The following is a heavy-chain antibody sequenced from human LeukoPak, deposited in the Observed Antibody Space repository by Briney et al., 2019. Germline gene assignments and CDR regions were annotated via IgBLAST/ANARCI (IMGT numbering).Heavy chain of an antibody. V-gene: IGHV4-30-2*05. D-gene: IGHD2-21*01. CDR2: IYHSGST. CDR1: GGSISSGGYS. Sequence: SETLSLTCAVSGGSISSGGYSWSWIRQPPGKGLEWIGYIYHSGSTYYNPSLKSRVTISVDTSKNQFSLKLSSVTAADTAVYYCARAEIPYYFDYWGQGTLVTVSS. J-gene: IGHJ4*02. CDR3: ARAEIPYYFDY.